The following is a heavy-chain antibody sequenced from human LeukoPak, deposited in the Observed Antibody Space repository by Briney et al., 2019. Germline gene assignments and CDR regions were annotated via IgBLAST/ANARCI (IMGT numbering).Heavy chain of an antibody. CDR1: GCTISSFY. CDR3: ASENYFDY. CDR2: IHYSGST. J-gene: IGHJ4*02. V-gene: IGHV4-59*01. Sequence: SETLSLTCAVSGCTISSFYWGWIRQLPGKGLEWIGFIHYSGSTNYNPSLKSRVTISVDTSKNQFSLKLRSVTAADTAVYYCASENYFDYWGQGTVVTVSS.